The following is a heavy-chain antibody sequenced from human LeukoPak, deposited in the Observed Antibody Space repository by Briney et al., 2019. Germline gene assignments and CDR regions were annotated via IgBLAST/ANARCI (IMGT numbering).Heavy chain of an antibody. CDR2: IHHSGST. Sequence: SETLSLTCTVSGGSISSSSYYWGWIRQPPGKGLEWTGSIHHSGSTYYNPSLKSRVTISVDTSKNQFSLKLTSVTAADTAVYYSASWFGYSSGGISWGEGTMVTVSS. CDR1: GGSISSSSYY. CDR3: ASWFGYSSGGIS. V-gene: IGHV4-39*01. D-gene: IGHD6-19*01. J-gene: IGHJ3*01.